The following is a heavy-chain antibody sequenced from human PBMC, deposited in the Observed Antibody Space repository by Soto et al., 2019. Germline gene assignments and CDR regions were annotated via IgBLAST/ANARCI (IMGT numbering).Heavy chain of an antibody. J-gene: IGHJ5*02. V-gene: IGHV3-7*01. Sequence: GGSLRLSCAVSEFNVMSYWMSWVRQAPGKGLEWVASIKEDGSEIYYLQSVRGRFTISRDNSKNTLYLQMNSLRAEDTAVYYCARGRITMVRGPGGFDPWGQGTLVTVSS. CDR3: ARGRITMVRGPGGFDP. CDR1: EFNVMSYW. D-gene: IGHD3-10*01. CDR2: IKEDGSEI.